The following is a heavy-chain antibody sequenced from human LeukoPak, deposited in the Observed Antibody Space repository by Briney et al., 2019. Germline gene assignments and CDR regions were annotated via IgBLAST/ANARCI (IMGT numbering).Heavy chain of an antibody. CDR3: ARGGGYSYGSFDY. J-gene: IGHJ4*02. Sequence: PSQPLSLTCAVSGVSIRSGGDPWSWIRQQPGRGLEWYGYIYHRRRTHYNPSLKSRVTISVDRSKNQFSLKRSSVTAADTAVYYCARGGGYSYGSFDYWGQGTLVTVSA. CDR1: GVSIRSGGDP. CDR2: IYHRRRT. V-gene: IGHV4-30-2*01. D-gene: IGHD5-18*01.